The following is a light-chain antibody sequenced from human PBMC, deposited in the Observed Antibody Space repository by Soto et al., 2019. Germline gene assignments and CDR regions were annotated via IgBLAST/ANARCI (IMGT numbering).Light chain of an antibody. Sequence: EIVLTQSPGTLSLSPGERATLSCRASQSVSSSYLAWYQQKPGQAPRLLIYGASSRATGIPDRFSGSGSGTDFTLTISRLEPEDCAVYYCQQYGSSLPVGQGTKVEIK. CDR3: QQYGSSLP. V-gene: IGKV3-20*01. CDR2: GAS. J-gene: IGKJ1*01. CDR1: QSVSSSY.